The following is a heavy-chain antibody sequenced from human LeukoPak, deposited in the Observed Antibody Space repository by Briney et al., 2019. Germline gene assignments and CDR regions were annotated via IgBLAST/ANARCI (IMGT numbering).Heavy chain of an antibody. V-gene: IGHV4-31*03. J-gene: IGHJ4*02. CDR3: ASTRETDYGDYPPGFDY. Sequence: PSQTLSLTCTVSGGSISSGGYYWSWIRQHPGKGLECIGYIYYSGSTYYNPSLKSRVTISVDTSKNQFSLKLSSVTAADTAVYYCASTRETDYGDYPPGFDYWGQGTLVTVSS. CDR1: GGSISSGGYY. CDR2: IYYSGST. D-gene: IGHD4-17*01.